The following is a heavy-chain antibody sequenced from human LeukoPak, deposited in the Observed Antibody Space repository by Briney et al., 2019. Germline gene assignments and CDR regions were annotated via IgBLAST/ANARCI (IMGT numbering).Heavy chain of an antibody. J-gene: IGHJ4*02. D-gene: IGHD6-19*01. CDR3: ARVGVDGWSTTHFDY. V-gene: IGHV3-48*04. CDR1: GFTFSSYS. CDR2: ISSSSSTI. Sequence: GGSLRLSCAASGFTFSSYSMNWVRQAPGKGLEWVSYISSSSSTIYYADSVKGRFTISRDNAKNSLYLQMNSLRAEDTAVYYCARVGVDGWSTTHFDYWGQGTLVTVSS.